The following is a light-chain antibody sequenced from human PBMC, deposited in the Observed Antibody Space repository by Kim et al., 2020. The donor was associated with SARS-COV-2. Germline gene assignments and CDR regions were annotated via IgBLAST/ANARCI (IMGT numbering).Light chain of an antibody. V-gene: IGLV2-14*04. CDR3: ASRGTTSTWV. CDR2: DVL. CDR1: NNDFGGYNY. J-gene: IGLJ3*02. Sequence: GQSITISCTATNNDFGGYNYVSWYQQHPGKVTKLLLYDVLKRPSGVSNSFSGSKSTNTASLTISGLQPDDEADYYCASRGTTSTWVFGGGTRLTVL.